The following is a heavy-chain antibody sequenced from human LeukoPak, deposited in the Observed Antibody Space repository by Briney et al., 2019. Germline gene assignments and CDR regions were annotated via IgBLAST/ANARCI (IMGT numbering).Heavy chain of an antibody. CDR2: ITGTGGHT. CDR3: AKVRDTRDWYKDAFDL. CDR1: GFTFTSYA. Sequence: RTGGSLRLSCAASGFTFTSYAMSWVRQAPGKGLEWVSAITGTGGHTYYAASVQGRFTVSRDNSKNTLYLQMSSLRAEDTAMYYCAKVRDTRDWYKDAFDLWGQGTRVTVSS. V-gene: IGHV3-23*01. J-gene: IGHJ3*01. D-gene: IGHD6-19*01.